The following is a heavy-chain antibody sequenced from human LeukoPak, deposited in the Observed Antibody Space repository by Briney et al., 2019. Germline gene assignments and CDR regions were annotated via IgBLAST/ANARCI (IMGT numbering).Heavy chain of an antibody. J-gene: IGHJ4*02. D-gene: IGHD4-23*01. CDR3: ARTQPGNLCDY. CDR1: GFTFSNAW. Sequence: GGSLRLSCATSGFTFSNAWMSWVRQAPGKGLEWVANIKQDGSEKYFVDSLKGRFTISRDNAKNSLYLQMNSLRAEDTAVYYCARTQPGNLCDYWGQGTLVTVSS. V-gene: IGHV3-7*05. CDR2: IKQDGSEK.